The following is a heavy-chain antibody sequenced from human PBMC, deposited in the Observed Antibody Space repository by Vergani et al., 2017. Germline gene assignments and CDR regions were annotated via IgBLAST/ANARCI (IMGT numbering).Heavy chain of an antibody. D-gene: IGHD2-2*01. CDR3: ARDSRYCSSTSCYVGRDWFDP. V-gene: IGHV1-46*01. Sequence: QVQLVKSGAEVKKPGASVKVSCKASGYTFTSYYMHWVRQAPGQGLEWMGIINPSGGSTSYTQKFQGRVTMTRDTSTSTVYMGLSSLRSEETAVYYCARDSRYCSSTSCYVGRDWFDPWGQGTLVTVSS. J-gene: IGHJ5*02. CDR2: INPSGGST. CDR1: GYTFTSYY.